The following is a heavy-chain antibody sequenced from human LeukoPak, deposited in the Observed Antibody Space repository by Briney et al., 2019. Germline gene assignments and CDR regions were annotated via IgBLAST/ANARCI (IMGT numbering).Heavy chain of an antibody. Sequence: SETLSLTCTVSGGSISSYYWSWIRQPPGKGLEWIGYIYYSGSTYYNPSLKSRVTISVDTSKNQFSLKLSSVTAADTAVYYCAREINTMIVVATGYYGMDVWGQGTTVTVSS. J-gene: IGHJ6*02. CDR2: IYYSGST. CDR1: GGSISSYY. CDR3: AREINTMIVVATGYYGMDV. D-gene: IGHD3-22*01. V-gene: IGHV4-30-4*08.